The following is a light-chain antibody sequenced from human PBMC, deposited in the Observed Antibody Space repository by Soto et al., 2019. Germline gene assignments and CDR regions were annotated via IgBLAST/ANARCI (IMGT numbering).Light chain of an antibody. V-gene: IGKV3-15*01. Sequence: EIVLTQSPATLSLSPGERATLSCRASQSVGGYLAWYQQRPGQAPRVLIYDVSIRATGVPARFSATGSETDFTLTISGLQSEDSAVYFCQQYNNWPFSFGQGTRLEIK. CDR1: QSVGGY. J-gene: IGKJ5*01. CDR2: DVS. CDR3: QQYNNWPFS.